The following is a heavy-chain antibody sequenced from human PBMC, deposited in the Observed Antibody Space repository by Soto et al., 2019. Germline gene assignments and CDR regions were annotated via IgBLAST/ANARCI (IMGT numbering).Heavy chain of an antibody. J-gene: IGHJ6*02. Sequence: ASVKVSCKASGYTFTGYYMHWVRQAPGQGLEWMGWINPNSGGTNYAQKFQGWVTMTRXTXXSXXXMXLXXLRXDXTAVYYCARGGDYNDYYGMDVWGQGTTVTVSS. V-gene: IGHV1-2*04. CDR2: INPNSGGT. D-gene: IGHD4-17*01. CDR1: GYTFTGYY. CDR3: ARGGDYNDYYGMDV.